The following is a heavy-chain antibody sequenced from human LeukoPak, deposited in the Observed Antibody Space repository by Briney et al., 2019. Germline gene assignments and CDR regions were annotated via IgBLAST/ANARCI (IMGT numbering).Heavy chain of an antibody. CDR3: VRDLGPGRAFWFDP. Sequence: SQTLSLTCAISGNSVSSNSAGWNWIRQSLSRGLEWLGRTYYRSRWYTDYAIFVESRITINPDTSKNQISLQLNSVTPEDTAVYYCVRDLGPGRAFWFDPWGQGTPVTVSS. CDR1: GNSVSSNSAG. J-gene: IGHJ5*02. D-gene: IGHD3-10*01. V-gene: IGHV6-1*01. CDR2: TYYRSRWYT.